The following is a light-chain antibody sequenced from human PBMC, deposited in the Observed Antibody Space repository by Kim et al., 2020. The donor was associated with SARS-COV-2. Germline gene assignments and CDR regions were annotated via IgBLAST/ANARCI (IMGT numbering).Light chain of an antibody. CDR1: KLGDKY. CDR2: QDS. Sequence: SYELTQPPSVSVSPGQTASITCSGDKLGDKYACWYQQKPGQSPVLVIYQDSKRPSGITERFSGSNSGHTATLTIRGTQAMAEADYYCQAWDSSTYVVFGG. CDR3: QAWDSSTYVV. V-gene: IGLV3-1*01. J-gene: IGLJ2*01.